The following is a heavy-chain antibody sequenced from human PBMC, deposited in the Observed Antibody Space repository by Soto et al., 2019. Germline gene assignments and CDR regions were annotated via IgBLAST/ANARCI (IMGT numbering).Heavy chain of an antibody. J-gene: IGHJ4*02. V-gene: IGHV1-2*02. CDR2: INPNSGGT. D-gene: IGHD6-13*01. CDR1: GYTFTGYD. CDR3: ARARTSIAAAGTSYFDY. Sequence: GSVKVSCKASGYTFTGYDMHWVRQAPGQGLEWMGWINPNSGGTNYAQKFQGRVTMTRDTSISTAYMELSRLRSDDTAVYYCARARTSIAAAGTSYFDYWGQGTLVTVSS.